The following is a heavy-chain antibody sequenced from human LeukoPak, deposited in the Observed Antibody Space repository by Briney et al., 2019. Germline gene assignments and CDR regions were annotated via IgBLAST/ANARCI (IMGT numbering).Heavy chain of an antibody. V-gene: IGHV4-59*01. J-gene: IGHJ3*02. D-gene: IGHD3-22*01. CDR2: IYYSGST. CDR3: ARPLIVGGAFDI. CDR1: GGSISGYY. Sequence: SETLSLTCTVSGGSISGYYWSWIRQPPGKGLEWIGYIYYSGSTNYNPSLKSRVTISVDTSKNQFSLKLSSVTAADTAVYYCARPLIVGGAFDIWGQRTMVTVSS.